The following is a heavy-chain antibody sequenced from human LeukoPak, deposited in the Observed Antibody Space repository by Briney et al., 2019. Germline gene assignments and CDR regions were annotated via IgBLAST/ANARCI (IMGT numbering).Heavy chain of an antibody. D-gene: IGHD6-13*01. J-gene: IGHJ4*02. Sequence: PGRSLRLSCAASGFTFDDYAMHWVRQAPGKDLEWVSGISWNSGSTGYADSVKGRFTISRDNAKNSLYLQMNSLRAEDTALYYCAGSLAAAGFGLFDYWGQGTLVTVSS. CDR1: GFTFDDYA. CDR2: ISWNSGST. CDR3: AGSLAAAGFGLFDY. V-gene: IGHV3-9*01.